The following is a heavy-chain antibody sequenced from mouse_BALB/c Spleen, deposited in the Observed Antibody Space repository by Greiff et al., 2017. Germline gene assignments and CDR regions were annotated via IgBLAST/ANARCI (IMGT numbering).Heavy chain of an antibody. V-gene: IGHV2-2*02. Sequence: VQLVESGPGLVQPSQSLSITCTVSGFSLTSYGVHWVRQSPGKGLEWLGVIWSGGSTDYNAAFISRLSISKDNSKSQVFFKMNSLQANDTAIYYCALYDGYAFAYWGQGTLVTVSA. CDR2: IWSGGST. J-gene: IGHJ3*01. CDR3: ALYDGYAFAY. CDR1: GFSLTSYG. D-gene: IGHD2-3*01.